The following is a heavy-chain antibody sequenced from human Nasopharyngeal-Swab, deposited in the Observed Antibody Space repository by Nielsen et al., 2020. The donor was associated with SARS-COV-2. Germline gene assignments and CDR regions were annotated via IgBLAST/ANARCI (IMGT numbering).Heavy chain of an antibody. V-gene: IGHV1-46*01. D-gene: IGHD6-13*01. CDR3: ASEPGGMAAPGKHFDP. J-gene: IGHJ5*02. CDR2: ITPSGGAT. CDR1: GFTFRHYF. Sequence: ASVKVYCKASGFTFRHYFMHWVRQVHGQGLEWMGVITPSGGATNYARKFRGRVTMTRDPSTSTVYLDLSSLKSEDTAVYFCASEPGGMAAPGKHFDPWGQGTLVTVSS.